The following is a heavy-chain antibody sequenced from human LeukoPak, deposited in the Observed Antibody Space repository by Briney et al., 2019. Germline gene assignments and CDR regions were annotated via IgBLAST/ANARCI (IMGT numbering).Heavy chain of an antibody. CDR2: IRSKANSYAT. J-gene: IGHJ6*03. V-gene: IGHV3-73*01. Sequence: GGSLRLSCAASGFTFSGSAMHWVRQASGKGLEWVGRIRSKANSYATAYAASVKGRFTISRDDSKNTAYLQMNSLKTEDTAVYYCTSLSYYDILTGYYPNRPYYMDVWGKGTTVTVSS. D-gene: IGHD3-9*01. CDR1: GFTFSGSA. CDR3: TSLSYYDILTGYYPNRPYYMDV.